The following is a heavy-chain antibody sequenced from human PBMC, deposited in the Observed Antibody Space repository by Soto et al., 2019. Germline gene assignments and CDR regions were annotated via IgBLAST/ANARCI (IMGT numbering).Heavy chain of an antibody. CDR1: GGTFTTYA. D-gene: IGHD5-12*01. Sequence: QFQLVRFGAEGKNPEPWVRVPCKAPGGTFTTYAIIWVEQALGQGLGWRGGFIPMFGTANYALGFQDRVTITADESTNTVYMELSRLRSEDTAVYFCASGIQLGLRRINSGYSGWGQGTLVTVSS. V-gene: IGHV1-69*12. CDR2: FIPMFGTA. J-gene: IGHJ4*02. CDR3: ASGIQLGLRRINSGYSG.